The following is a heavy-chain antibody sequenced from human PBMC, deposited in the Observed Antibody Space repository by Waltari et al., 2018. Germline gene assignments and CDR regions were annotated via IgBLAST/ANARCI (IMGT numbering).Heavy chain of an antibody. CDR2: IYSGGST. CDR1: GFTVSDYY. CDR3: ARADVISFFDY. Sequence: EVQLVESGGGLIQPGGALRLSCAASGFTVSDYYMNWVRQAPGKGLGWVSVIYSGGSTYYADSVKGRFTISRDNSENTLYLQMNSLRADDTAVYYCARADVISFFDYWGQGTLVTVSS. V-gene: IGHV3-53*01. J-gene: IGHJ4*02. D-gene: IGHD3-16*02.